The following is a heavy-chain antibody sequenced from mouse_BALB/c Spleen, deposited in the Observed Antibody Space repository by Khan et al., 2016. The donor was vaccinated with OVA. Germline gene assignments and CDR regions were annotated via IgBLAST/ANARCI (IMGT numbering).Heavy chain of an antibody. Sequence: LVESGPELKKPGETVKISCKASGYTFTDYSMHWVNQAPGKGLRWIGWINTDTGYPTYPDDFKDRFAFSLENSASTAYLQINNLKNEDTDTYFCARDRYDYFGYWGQGTTLTVSS. J-gene: IGHJ2*01. CDR3: ARDRYDYFGY. CDR1: GYTFTDYS. CDR2: INTDTGYP. V-gene: IGHV9-2-1*01. D-gene: IGHD2-14*01.